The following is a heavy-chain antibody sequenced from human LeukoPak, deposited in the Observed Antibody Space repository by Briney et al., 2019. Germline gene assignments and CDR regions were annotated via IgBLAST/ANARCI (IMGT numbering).Heavy chain of an antibody. J-gene: IGHJ4*02. Sequence: GGSLRLSCAASGFTFSSYGMHWVSQAPGKRLEWVAFIRYDGSNKYYADSVKGRFTISRDNSKNTLYLQMNSLRAEDTAVYYCAKGGRVSGWYVYWGQGTLLTVSP. CDR2: IRYDGSNK. D-gene: IGHD6-19*01. CDR3: AKGGRVSGWYVY. CDR1: GFTFSSYG. V-gene: IGHV3-30*02.